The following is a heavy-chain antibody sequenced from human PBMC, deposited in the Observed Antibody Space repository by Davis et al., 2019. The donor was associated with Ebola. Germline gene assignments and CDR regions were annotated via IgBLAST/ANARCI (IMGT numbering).Heavy chain of an antibody. CDR2: ITHSGDI. CDR1: GGSFSAYF. Sequence: MPGGSLRLSCAVYGGSFSAYFWSWIRQPPGKGLEWIGEITHSGDINYNPSLKSRVTISVDTSKNQFSLKVTSVTAADTAVYYCATGSSARFYYYGMDVWGQGTTVTVSS. J-gene: IGHJ6*02. V-gene: IGHV4-34*01. D-gene: IGHD6-6*01. CDR3: ATGSSARFYYYGMDV.